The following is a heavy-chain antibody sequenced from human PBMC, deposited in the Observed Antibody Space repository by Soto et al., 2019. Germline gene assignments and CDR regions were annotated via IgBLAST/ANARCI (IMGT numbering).Heavy chain of an antibody. CDR1: GGSFSSGGYS. CDR2: IYYSGST. Sequence: SETLSLTCAVSGGSFSSGGYSWSWIRQPPGKGLEWIGYIYYSGSTYYNPSLKSRVTISVDTSKNQFSLKLSSVTAADTAVYYCARLGYWDYWGQGTLVTVS. CDR3: ARLGYWDY. J-gene: IGHJ4*02. V-gene: IGHV4-30-2*03.